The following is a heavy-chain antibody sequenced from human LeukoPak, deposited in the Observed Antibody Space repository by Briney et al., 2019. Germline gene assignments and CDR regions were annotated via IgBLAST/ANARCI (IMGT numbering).Heavy chain of an antibody. CDR1: GVCFITHG. J-gene: IGHJ5*02. CDR2: IWYDGSQK. CDR3: ARDLGSWDYKTCYFDA. D-gene: IGHD1-26*01. Sequence: PGGAPRLSCAASGVCFITHGFHWGLHALGGGLEWVAVIWYDGSQKKNADSVKGGFTISRDDSKSMVYLEMNSLRADDRAVYHCARDLGSWDYKTCYFDAWGQGTLVTVSS. V-gene: IGHV3-33*01.